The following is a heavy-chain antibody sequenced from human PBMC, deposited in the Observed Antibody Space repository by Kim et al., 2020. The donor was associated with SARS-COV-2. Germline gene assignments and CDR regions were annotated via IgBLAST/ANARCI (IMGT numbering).Heavy chain of an antibody. D-gene: IGHD2-15*01. CDR2: ISPYNGNT. J-gene: IGHJ4*02. V-gene: IGHV1-18*01. Sequence: ASVKVSCKASGYSFTSYGISWVRQAPGQGLELMGWISPYNGNTNYAQKLQGRVSMTTDTSTNTAYMELRSLIFDDTAVYYCARDDCSGGSCHFDYWGQGTLVTVSS. CDR3: ARDDCSGGSCHFDY. CDR1: GYSFTSYG.